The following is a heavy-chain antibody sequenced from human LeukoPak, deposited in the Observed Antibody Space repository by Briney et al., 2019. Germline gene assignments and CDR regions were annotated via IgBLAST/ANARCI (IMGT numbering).Heavy chain of an antibody. Sequence: GGSLRLSCAASGFSFSTYWMSWVRQAPGKWLEWVATIKQDGSEKYYVDSVKGRFTISRDNAKNSLYLQMNSLRAEDTAVYYCARDDDYYDSSGYPWYFDYWGQGTLVTVSS. V-gene: IGHV3-7*01. CDR1: GFSFSTYW. D-gene: IGHD3-22*01. CDR2: IKQDGSEK. J-gene: IGHJ4*02. CDR3: ARDDDYYDSSGYPWYFDY.